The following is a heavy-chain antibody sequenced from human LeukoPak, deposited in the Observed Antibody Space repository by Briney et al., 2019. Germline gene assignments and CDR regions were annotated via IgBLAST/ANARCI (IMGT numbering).Heavy chain of an antibody. CDR1: GFSFSSCG. D-gene: IGHD3-22*01. CDR2: IAKDGTDI. CDR3: VKAGYYDSSGYYYCLDY. J-gene: IGHJ4*02. Sequence: GGSLRLSCAASGFSFSSCGMHWVRQTPDKGLEWVAAIAKDGTDIHYVDSVKGRFTISRDNSRNTLYLQMFSLSTEDTAVYYCVKAGYYDSSGYYYCLDYWGQGTLVSVSS. V-gene: IGHV3-30*18.